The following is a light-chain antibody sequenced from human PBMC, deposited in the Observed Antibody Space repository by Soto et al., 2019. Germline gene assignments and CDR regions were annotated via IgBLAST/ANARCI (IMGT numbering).Light chain of an antibody. CDR3: QQSYSTPPLT. CDR1: QSISSY. CDR2: DAT. Sequence: DIQMTQSPSSLSASVGDRVTITCRASQSISSYLNWYQQKPGKAHKLLIYDATSLQSGVPSRFSGSGSVTDFTLTISSLQPEDFATYYCQQSYSTPPLTFGGGTKVEIK. V-gene: IGKV1-39*01. J-gene: IGKJ4*01.